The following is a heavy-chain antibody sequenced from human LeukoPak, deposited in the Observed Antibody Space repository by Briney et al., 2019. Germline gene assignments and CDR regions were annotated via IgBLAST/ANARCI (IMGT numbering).Heavy chain of an antibody. J-gene: IGHJ4*02. CDR1: GGSFSSYY. CDR3: ARGRSESDYGDYVGFGY. Sequence: SETLSLTCAVYGGSFSSYYWSWIRQPPGKGLEWIGEINHSGSTNYNPSLKSRVTISVDTSKNQFSLKLSSVTAADTAVYYCARGRSESDYGDYVGFGYWGQGTLLTVSS. D-gene: IGHD4-17*01. CDR2: INHSGST. V-gene: IGHV4-34*01.